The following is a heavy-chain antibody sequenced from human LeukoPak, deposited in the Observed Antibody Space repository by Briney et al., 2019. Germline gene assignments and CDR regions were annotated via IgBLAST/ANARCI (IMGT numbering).Heavy chain of an antibody. CDR2: IKGDGSEK. CDR1: GFTFSRYW. V-gene: IGHV3-7*01. J-gene: IGHJ5*02. Sequence: PGGSLRLSCAASGFTFSRYWMSWVRQAPGKGLEWVANIKGDGSEKHYVDSAKGRFTISRDNAKNSLYLQMNSLRAEDTAVYYCARDLPGDRYSTHNWFDPWGQGTLVTVSS. CDR3: ARDLPGDRYSTHNWFDP. D-gene: IGHD4-11*01.